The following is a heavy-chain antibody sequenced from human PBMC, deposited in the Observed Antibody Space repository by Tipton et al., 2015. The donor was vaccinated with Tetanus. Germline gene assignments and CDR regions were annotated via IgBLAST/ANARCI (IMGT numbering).Heavy chain of an antibody. D-gene: IGHD5-18*01. V-gene: IGHV3-23*03. CDR1: GFTFSNYA. Sequence: LRLSCAASGFTFSNYAMKWVRQAPGKGLEWVSVIYSHSSGSSTYYADSVKGRFTISRDDSKNTLYLQMNSLRADDTAVYYCAKGSGGYSYGSSDNWGQGTLVTVTS. CDR2: IYSHSSGSST. CDR3: AKGSGGYSYGSSDN. J-gene: IGHJ4*02.